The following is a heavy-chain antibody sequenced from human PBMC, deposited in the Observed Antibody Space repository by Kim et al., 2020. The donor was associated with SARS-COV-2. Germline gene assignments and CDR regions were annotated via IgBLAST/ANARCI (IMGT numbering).Heavy chain of an antibody. CDR1: GFTFSSYA. J-gene: IGHJ6*02. D-gene: IGHD6-13*01. CDR2: ISYDGSNK. V-gene: IGHV3-30-3*01. CDR3: ARGIAAAVQGYYYGMDV. Sequence: GGSLRLSCAASGFTFSSYAMHWVRQAPGKGLEWVAVISYDGSNKYYADSVKGRFTISRDNSKNTLYLQMNSLRAEDTAVYYCARGIAAAVQGYYYGMDVWGQGTTVTVSS.